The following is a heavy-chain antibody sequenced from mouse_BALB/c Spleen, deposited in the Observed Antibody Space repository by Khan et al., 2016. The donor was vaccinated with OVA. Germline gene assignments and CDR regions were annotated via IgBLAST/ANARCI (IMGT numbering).Heavy chain of an antibody. CDR1: GFTFSTFV. V-gene: IGHV5-9-1*01. J-gene: IGHJ3*01. CDR2: ISSAGTYT. CDR3: TNGNYGWFAY. D-gene: IGHD2-1*01. Sequence: EVELVESGGGLVKPGGSLKLSCSASGFTFSTFVMSWVRQTPEKRLEWVATISSAGTYTSYSDSVKGRFTISRDNAKNTLYLQMNSLRSEDTAMYYCTNGNYGWFAYWGQGTLVTVSA.